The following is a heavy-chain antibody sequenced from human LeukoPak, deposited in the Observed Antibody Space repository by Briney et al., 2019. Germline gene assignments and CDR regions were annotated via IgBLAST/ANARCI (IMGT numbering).Heavy chain of an antibody. CDR2: ISSSSSTI. V-gene: IGHV3-48*01. D-gene: IGHD3-10*01. J-gene: IGHJ6*02. Sequence: GGSLRLSCAASGFTFSSYSMNWVRQAPGKGLEWVSYISSSSSTIYYADSVKGRFTISRDNAKNSLYLQMNSLRAEDTAVYYCARDLAYSSGSYLSYYYGMDVWGQGTTVTVSS. CDR3: ARDLAYSSGSYLSYYYGMDV. CDR1: GFTFSSYS.